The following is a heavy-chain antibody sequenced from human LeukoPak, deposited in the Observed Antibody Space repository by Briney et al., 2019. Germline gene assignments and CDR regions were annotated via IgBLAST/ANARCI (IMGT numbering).Heavy chain of an antibody. J-gene: IGHJ4*02. CDR1: GFTFSSYG. CDR3: ARDVRGIAPAGTPVDY. D-gene: IGHD6-13*01. Sequence: GGSLRLSCAASGFTFSSYGMHWVRQAPGKGLEWVAVIWYDGSNKYYADSVKGRFTISRDNSKNTLYLQMNSLRAEDTAVYYCARDVRGIAPAGTPVDYWGQGTLVTVSS. CDR2: IWYDGSNK. V-gene: IGHV3-33*01.